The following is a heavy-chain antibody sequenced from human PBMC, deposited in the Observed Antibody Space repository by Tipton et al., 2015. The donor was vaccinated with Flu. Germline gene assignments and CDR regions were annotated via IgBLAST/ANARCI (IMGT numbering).Heavy chain of an antibody. CDR3: MIHHYGAPVV. Sequence: GLVKPSETLSLTCTVSGDSISSGYYWAWIRQSPGKGLEWVGRITTKVDGATTDYAAPVKGRFTISRDDSKATLHLQMNNLKTEDTGVYYCMIHHYGAPVVGGQGTQVTVSS. J-gene: IGHJ4*02. D-gene: IGHD4-17*01. V-gene: IGHV3-15*01. CDR2: ITTKVDGATT. CDR1: GDSISSGYY.